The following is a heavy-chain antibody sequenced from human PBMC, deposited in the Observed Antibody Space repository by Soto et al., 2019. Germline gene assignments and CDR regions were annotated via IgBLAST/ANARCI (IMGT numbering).Heavy chain of an antibody. CDR1: GFTFGSYT. CDR3: ARGRDNPTDY. Sequence: EVQLVESGGGLVKPGGSLRLSCAASGFTFGSYTIHWVRQAPGKGLEWVSSISSGGSDVYYADSVKGRFTISRDNAKNSLYLQMNSLRAEDTAVYYCARGRDNPTDYWGQGTLVTVSS. V-gene: IGHV3-21*01. J-gene: IGHJ4*02. D-gene: IGHD1-1*01. CDR2: ISSGGSDV.